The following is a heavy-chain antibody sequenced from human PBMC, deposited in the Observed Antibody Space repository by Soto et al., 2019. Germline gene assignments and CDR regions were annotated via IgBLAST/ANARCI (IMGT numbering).Heavy chain of an antibody. CDR1: DDSITSHL. J-gene: IGHJ4*02. CDR2: MNYSGKT. D-gene: IGHD3-22*01. CDR3: ATGRDDNSERYLGLVFES. Sequence: SETLGITCTFSDDSITSHLWSWIRQPPGRGLEWIGLMNYSGKTNFNPSRKSRVTMFLDTSKNLFSLKLSSVTAADTTVYYGATGRDDNSERYLGLVFESWGQGTLVTVSS. V-gene: IGHV4-59*11.